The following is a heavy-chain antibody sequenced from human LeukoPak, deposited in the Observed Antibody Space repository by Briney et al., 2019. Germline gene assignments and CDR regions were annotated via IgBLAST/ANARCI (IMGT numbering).Heavy chain of an antibody. V-gene: IGHV1-69*13. CDR2: IIPIFGTA. CDR1: GGTFSSYA. CDR3: ATCTTGTTSDNYYYYYMDV. Sequence: ASVKVSCKASGGTFSSYAISWVRQAPGQGLEWMGGIIPIFGTANYAQKFQGRVTITADESTSTAYMELSSLRSEDTAVYYCATCTTGTTSDNYYYYYMDVWGKGTTVTVSS. D-gene: IGHD1-1*01. J-gene: IGHJ6*03.